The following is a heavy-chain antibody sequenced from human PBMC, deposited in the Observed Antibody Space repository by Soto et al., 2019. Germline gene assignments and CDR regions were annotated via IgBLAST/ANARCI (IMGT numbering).Heavy chain of an antibody. CDR2: IIPILGIA. CDR1: GGTFSSYT. CDR3: ARDLYGAFDS. V-gene: IGHV1-69*08. Sequence: QVQLVQSGAEVKKPGSSVKVSCKASGGTFSSYTISWVRQAPGQGLEWMGRIIPILGIANYAQKFQGRVTITADKSTTKTYMELRSVRSEDTAVYSCARDLYGAFDSLGQVTLVTVSS. D-gene: IGHD4-17*01. J-gene: IGHJ4*02.